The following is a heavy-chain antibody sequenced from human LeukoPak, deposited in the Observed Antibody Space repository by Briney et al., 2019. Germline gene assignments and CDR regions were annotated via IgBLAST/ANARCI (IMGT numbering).Heavy chain of an antibody. J-gene: IGHJ4*02. CDR2: IYYSGST. Sequence: SETLSLTCTVSGGSISSYYWTWIRQPPGKGLEWIGYIYYSGSTNYNPSLKSRVTISVATPKNQFSLKLSSVTAADTAVYYCVRVQSEVAIDYWGQGTLVTVSS. D-gene: IGHD4-11*01. CDR1: GGSISSYY. CDR3: VRVQSEVAIDY. V-gene: IGHV4-59*08.